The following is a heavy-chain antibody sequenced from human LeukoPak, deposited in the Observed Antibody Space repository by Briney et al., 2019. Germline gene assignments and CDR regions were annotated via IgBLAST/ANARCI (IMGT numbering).Heavy chain of an antibody. Sequence: ASVKVSCKASGYTFTSYGISWVRQAPGQGPEWMGWISAYNGNTNYAQKVQGRVTMTTDTSTSTAYMELRSLRSDDTAVYYCARNSNPYLAASIDYWGQGTLVTVSS. D-gene: IGHD2-15*01. CDR3: ARNSNPYLAASIDY. CDR1: GYTFTSYG. V-gene: IGHV1-18*01. CDR2: ISAYNGNT. J-gene: IGHJ4*02.